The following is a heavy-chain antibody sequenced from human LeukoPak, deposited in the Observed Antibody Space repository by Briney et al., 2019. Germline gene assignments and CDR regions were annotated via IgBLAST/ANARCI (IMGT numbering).Heavy chain of an antibody. D-gene: IGHD3-22*01. CDR2: IYYSGST. CDR1: GGSISSSSYY. J-gene: IGHJ3*02. CDR3: ARTFYYDSSGYYFSDAFDI. Sequence: SETLSLTCTVSGGSISSSSYYWSWIRQPPGKGLEWIGYIYYSGSTYYNPSLKSRVTISVDTSKNQFSLKLSSVTAADTAVYYCARTFYYDSSGYYFSDAFDIWGQGTMVTVSS. V-gene: IGHV4-30-4*01.